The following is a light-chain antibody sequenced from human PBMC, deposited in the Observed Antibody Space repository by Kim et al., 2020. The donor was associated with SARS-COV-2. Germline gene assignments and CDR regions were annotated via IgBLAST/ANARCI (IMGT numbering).Light chain of an antibody. Sequence: SYELTQPPSVSVAPGKTARITCGGNNIGSKSVHWYQQKPGQAPVLVIYYDSDRPSGIPERFSGSNSGNTATLTISRVEAGDEADYYCQVWDSSRRYVFGTGTKVTVL. V-gene: IGLV3-21*04. CDR3: QVWDSSRRYV. J-gene: IGLJ1*01. CDR2: YDS. CDR1: NIGSKS.